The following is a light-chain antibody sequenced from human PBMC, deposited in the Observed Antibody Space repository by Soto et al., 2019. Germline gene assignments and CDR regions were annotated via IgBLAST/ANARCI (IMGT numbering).Light chain of an antibody. CDR3: SSYTSSSIVV. V-gene: IGLV2-14*01. CDR2: DVS. CDR1: SSDVGGYNY. Sequence: QSALTQPACVSGSPGQSITISCTGTSSDVGGYNYVSWYQQHPGKAPKLMIYDVSNRPSGVSNRFSGSKSGNTASLTISGRQAEDEADYYCSSYTSSSIVVFGGGTKLTVL. J-gene: IGLJ2*01.